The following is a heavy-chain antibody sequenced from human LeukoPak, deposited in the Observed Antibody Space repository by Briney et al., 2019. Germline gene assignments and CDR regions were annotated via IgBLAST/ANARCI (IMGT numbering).Heavy chain of an antibody. CDR3: ARGLAGYSGGDDAFDI. V-gene: IGHV4-59*01. CDR2: IYHSGST. Sequence: PSETLSLTCTVSSGSISIYYWSWFRQPPGKGLEWIGYIYHSGSTNYNPSLKGRVTMSLDTPSNHFSLKLSSVTSADTAIYYCARGLAGYSGGDDAFDIWGPGTKVAVSS. CDR1: SGSISIYY. D-gene: IGHD6-19*01. J-gene: IGHJ3*02.